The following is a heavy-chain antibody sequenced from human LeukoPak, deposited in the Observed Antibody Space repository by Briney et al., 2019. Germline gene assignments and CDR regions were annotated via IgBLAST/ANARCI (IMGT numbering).Heavy chain of an antibody. V-gene: IGHV4-4*07. CDR3: ARVAGDYYYYYMDV. CDR2: IYTSGST. Sequence: SETLSLTCTVSGGSISSYYWSWIRQPAGKGLEWIGRIYTSGSTNYNPSLKSRVTMSVDTSKNQFSLKLSSVTAADPAVYYCARVAGDYYYYYMDVWGKGTTVTISS. D-gene: IGHD6-19*01. CDR1: GGSISSYY. J-gene: IGHJ6*03.